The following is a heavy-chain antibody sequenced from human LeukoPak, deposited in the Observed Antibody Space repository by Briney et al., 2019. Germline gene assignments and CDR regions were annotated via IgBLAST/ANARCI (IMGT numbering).Heavy chain of an antibody. J-gene: IGHJ4*02. Sequence: GGSLRLSCAASGFTFSSYGMHWVRQAPGKGLEWVAVMWYDGSNKYYADSVKGRFTISRDNSKDTLYLQMNSLRAEDTAVYYCAREACGGDCYSLDYWGQGTLVTVSS. CDR3: AREACGGDCYSLDY. CDR2: MWYDGSNK. CDR1: GFTFSSYG. V-gene: IGHV3-33*01. D-gene: IGHD2-21*02.